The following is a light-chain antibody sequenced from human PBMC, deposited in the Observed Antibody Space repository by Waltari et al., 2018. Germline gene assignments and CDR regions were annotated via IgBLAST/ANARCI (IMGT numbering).Light chain of an antibody. V-gene: IGKV4-1*01. CDR2: WAS. Sequence: DTVVTQSPDSLAVSLGDRATIYCTSSQRLLYSASNKNYLAWYQQKPRQPPKLLIYWASTRGSGVPDRFSGSGSGTDFTLTINSLQAEDVAVYYCQQYYTTPYTFGQGTKLEIK. J-gene: IGKJ2*01. CDR1: QRLLYSASNKNY. CDR3: QQYYTTPYT.